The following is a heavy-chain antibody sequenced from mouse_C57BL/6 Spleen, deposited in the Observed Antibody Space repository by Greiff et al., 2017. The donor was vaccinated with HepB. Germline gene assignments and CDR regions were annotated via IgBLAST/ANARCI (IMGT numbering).Heavy chain of an antibody. J-gene: IGHJ2*01. Sequence: EVHLVESGPGLVKPSQSLSLTCSVTGYSITSGYYWNWIRQFPGNKLEWMGYISYDGSNNYNPSLKNRISITRDTSKNQFFLKLNSVTTEDTATYDCARGGNWEVNYFDYWGQGTTLTVSS. CDR1: GYSITSGYY. D-gene: IGHD4-1*01. CDR3: ARGGNWEVNYFDY. CDR2: ISYDGSN. V-gene: IGHV3-6*01.